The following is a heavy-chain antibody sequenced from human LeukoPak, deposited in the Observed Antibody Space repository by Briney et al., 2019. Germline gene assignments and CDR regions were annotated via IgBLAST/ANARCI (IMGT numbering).Heavy chain of an antibody. Sequence: PGGSLRLSCAASGFTFDDYAMHWVRQAPGKGLEWVSGISWNSGSIGYADSVKGRFTISRDNAKNSLYLQMNSLRAEDTASYYCAKSSINDFWSGYHNGNWFDPWGQGTLVTVSS. D-gene: IGHD3-3*01. V-gene: IGHV3-9*01. CDR2: ISWNSGSI. CDR3: AKSSINDFWSGYHNGNWFDP. CDR1: GFTFDDYA. J-gene: IGHJ5*02.